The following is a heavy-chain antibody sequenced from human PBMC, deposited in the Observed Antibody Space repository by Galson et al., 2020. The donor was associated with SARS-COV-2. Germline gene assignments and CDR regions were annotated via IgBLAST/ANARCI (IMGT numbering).Heavy chain of an antibody. V-gene: IGHV3-30*01. J-gene: IGHJ5*02. D-gene: IGHD4-17*01. CDR1: GFTFNNYA. CDR3: ARDQSMVTTYWFDP. CDR2: ISHDETYE. Sequence: GGSLRLSCAASGFTFNNYAMHWVRQAPGKGLEWVALISHDETYEYYADSVKGRFTISRDNSRNTRYLQMNSLRAEDTAVYYCARDQSMVTTYWFDPWGQGTLVTVSS.